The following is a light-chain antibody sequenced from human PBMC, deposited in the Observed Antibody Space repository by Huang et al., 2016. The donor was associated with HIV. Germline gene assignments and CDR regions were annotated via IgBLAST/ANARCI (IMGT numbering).Light chain of an antibody. J-gene: IGKJ2*01. V-gene: IGKV3-15*01. CDR3: QQYNNWPPYT. CDR2: GAS. Sequence: EIVMTQYPATLSVSPGERATLSCRASQSVSRHLAWYQQKPGQAPRLLIYGASTRATGIPARFSGSGSGTEFTLTISSLQSEDFAVYYCQQYNNWPPYTFGQGTKLEIK. CDR1: QSVSRH.